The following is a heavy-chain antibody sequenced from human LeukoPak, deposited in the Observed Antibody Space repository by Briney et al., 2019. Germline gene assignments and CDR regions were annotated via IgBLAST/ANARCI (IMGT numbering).Heavy chain of an antibody. CDR2: ISISSSYI. J-gene: IGHJ4*02. V-gene: IGHV3-21*01. CDR1: GFTFKIYT. Sequence: GGSLRLSCAAFGFTFKIYTMNSVRQAPGKGLEWVSSISISSSYIYYADSVKGRFTISRDNSKNSLYLQMNSLRAEDTAVYYCARGPYYYDSSGYWVDYWGQGTLVTVSS. D-gene: IGHD3-22*01. CDR3: ARGPYYYDSSGYWVDY.